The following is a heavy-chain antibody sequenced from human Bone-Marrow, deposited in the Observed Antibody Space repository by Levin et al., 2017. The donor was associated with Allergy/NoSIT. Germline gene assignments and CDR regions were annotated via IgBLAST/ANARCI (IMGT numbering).Heavy chain of an antibody. CDR1: GFTFSSYG. D-gene: IGHD1-26*01. Sequence: GGSLRLSCDASGFTFSSYGIIWVRQAPGKGLEWVSYIGGDNYTKYYADSVKGRFTISRDNSKNTLYLQMNSLRAEDTAVYYCTRDRGEWGQFYFDYWGQGTLVTVSS. V-gene: IGHV3-48*01. CDR2: IGGDNYTK. J-gene: IGHJ4*02. CDR3: TRDRGEWGQFYFDY.